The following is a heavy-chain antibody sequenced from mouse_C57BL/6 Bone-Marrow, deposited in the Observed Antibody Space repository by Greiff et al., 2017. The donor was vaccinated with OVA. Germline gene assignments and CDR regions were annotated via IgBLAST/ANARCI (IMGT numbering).Heavy chain of an antibody. CDR3: TFMVTTTEFAY. CDR1: GFTFSDAW. Sequence: EVQLQQSGGGLVQPGGSMKLSCAASGFTFSDAWMDWVRQSPEKGLEWVAEIRNKANNHATYYAESVKGRFTISRDDSKSSVYLQMNSLRAEDTGIYYCTFMVTTTEFAYWGQGTLVTVSA. CDR2: IRNKANNHAT. D-gene: IGHD2-2*01. V-gene: IGHV6-6*01. J-gene: IGHJ3*01.